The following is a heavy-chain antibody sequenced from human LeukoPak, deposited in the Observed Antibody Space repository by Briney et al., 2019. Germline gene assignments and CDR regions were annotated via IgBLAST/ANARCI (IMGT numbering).Heavy chain of an antibody. CDR1: GYTFTSYD. D-gene: IGHD5-18*01. Sequence: ASVKVSCKASGYTFTSYDINWVRQATGQGLEWMGWMNPNSGNTGYAQKLQGRVTMTTDTSTSTAYMELRSLRSDDTAVYYCARTTEGGYIGYFYYYYMDVWGKGTTVTISS. CDR2: MNPNSGNT. V-gene: IGHV1-8*01. J-gene: IGHJ6*03. CDR3: ARTTEGGYIGYFYYYYMDV.